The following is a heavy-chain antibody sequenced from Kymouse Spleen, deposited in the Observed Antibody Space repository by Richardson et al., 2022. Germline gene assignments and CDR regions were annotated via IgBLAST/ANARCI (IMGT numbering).Heavy chain of an antibody. D-gene: IGHD3-16*02. CDR3: ARGVRLGELSYYFDY. Sequence: QVQLQQWGAGLLKPSETLSLTCAVYGGSFSGYYWSWIRQPPGKGLEWIGEINHSGSTNYNPSLKSRVTISVDTSKNQFSLKLSSVTAADTAVYYCARGVRLGELSYYFDYWGQGTLVTVSS. J-gene: IGHJ4*02. CDR1: GGSFSGYY. V-gene: IGHV4-34*01. CDR2: INHSGST.